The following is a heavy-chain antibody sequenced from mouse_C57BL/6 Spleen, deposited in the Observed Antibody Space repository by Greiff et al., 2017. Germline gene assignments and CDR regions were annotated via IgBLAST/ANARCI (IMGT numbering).Heavy chain of an antibody. CDR1: GYTFTSYW. D-gene: IGHD2-3*01. CDR3: ARDWDGYTWFAY. Sequence: QVHVKQSGAELVRPGSSVKLSCKASGYTFTSYWMHWVKQRPIQGLEWIGNIDPSDSETHYNQKFKDKATLTVDKSSSTAYMQLSSLTSEDSAVYYCARDWDGYTWFAYWGQGTLVTVSA. V-gene: IGHV1-52*01. CDR2: IDPSDSET. J-gene: IGHJ3*01.